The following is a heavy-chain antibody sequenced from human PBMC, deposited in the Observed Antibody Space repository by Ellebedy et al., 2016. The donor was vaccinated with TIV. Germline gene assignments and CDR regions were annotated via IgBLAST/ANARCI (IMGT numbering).Heavy chain of an antibody. V-gene: IGHV3-53*01. J-gene: IGHJ3*02. D-gene: IGHD1-20*01. CDR1: GFTVSYTY. Sequence: GGSLRLSCAASGFTVSYTYMNWVRQTPGKGLEWVSVIHTGGATYYADSVKGRFTISRDSSKNTVFLQMNSLRAEDTAMYYCARRISGTYGDDAFDIWGQGTMVTVSS. CDR2: IHTGGAT. CDR3: ARRISGTYGDDAFDI.